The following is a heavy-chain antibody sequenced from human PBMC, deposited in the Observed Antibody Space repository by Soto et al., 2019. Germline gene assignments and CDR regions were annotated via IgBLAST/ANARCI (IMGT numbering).Heavy chain of an antibody. V-gene: IGHV3-9*01. CDR2: ISWNSGSI. CDR1: GFTFDDSA. CDR3: AKARGELHASADF. D-gene: IGHD1-26*01. J-gene: IGHJ4*02. Sequence: PGGSLRLSCAASGFTFDDSAMHWVRQAPGKGLEWVSGISWNSGSIGYAASVKGRFTISRDNAKNSLYLQMNSLRAEDTALYYCAKARGELHASADFWGQGTLVTVSS.